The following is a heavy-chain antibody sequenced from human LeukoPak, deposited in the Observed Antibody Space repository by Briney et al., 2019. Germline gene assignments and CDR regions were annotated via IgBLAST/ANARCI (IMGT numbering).Heavy chain of an antibody. CDR2: TYYSGST. CDR1: GGSISSYY. V-gene: IGHV4-59*08. CDR3: ARHGSGAFGFDI. J-gene: IGHJ3*02. Sequence: SETLSLTCTVAGGSISSYYWSWIRQPPGKGLEWIGYTYYSGSTNYNPSLKSRVTISADMSKNQFSLKRSSVAAADTAVYYCARHGSGAFGFDIWGQGTMVTVSS. D-gene: IGHD3-10*01.